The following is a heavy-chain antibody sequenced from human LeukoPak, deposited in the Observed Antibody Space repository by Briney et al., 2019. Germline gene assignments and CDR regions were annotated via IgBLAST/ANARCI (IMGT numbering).Heavy chain of an antibody. CDR3: AIDRTWANYFDY. CDR2: INPNSGGT. J-gene: IGHJ4*02. CDR1: GYTFTGYY. Sequence: GASVTVSCKASGYTFTGYYMHWVRQAPGQGLEWMGWINPNSGGTNYAQKFQGRVTMTRDTSISTAYMELSRLRSVDTAVYYCAIDRTWANYFDYWGQGTLVTVSS. D-gene: IGHD7-27*01. V-gene: IGHV1-2*02.